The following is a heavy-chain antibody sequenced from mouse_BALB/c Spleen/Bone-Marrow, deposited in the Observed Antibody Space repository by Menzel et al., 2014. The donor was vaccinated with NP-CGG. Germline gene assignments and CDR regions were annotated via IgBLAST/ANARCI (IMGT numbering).Heavy chain of an antibody. V-gene: IGHV1S56*01. D-gene: IGHD2-2*01. Sequence: VQLQQSGPELVKPGASVRISCKASGYTFTSYYIHWVKQRPGQGLEWIGWIYPGNVNTKYNEKFKGKATLTADKSSSTAYMQLRSLTSEDSAVYFCARGGWLRDAMDYWGQGTSVTVSS. CDR3: ARGGWLRDAMDY. J-gene: IGHJ4*01. CDR2: IYPGNVNT. CDR1: GYTFTSYY.